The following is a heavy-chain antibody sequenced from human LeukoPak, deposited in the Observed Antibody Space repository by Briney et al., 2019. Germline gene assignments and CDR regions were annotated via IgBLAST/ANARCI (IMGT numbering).Heavy chain of an antibody. J-gene: IGHJ4*02. CDR1: GFTFSSYE. CDR3: ARSFMPLIVVYFDN. D-gene: IGHD3-22*01. V-gene: IGHV3-48*03. Sequence: GGSLRFSCAASGFTFSSYELNWVRQAPRKGLEWISHISSSGRTTHYADSVKGRFTISRDNVRNSLYLQMNSLRAEDTAVYYCARSFMPLIVVYFDNWGQGTLVSVSS. CDR2: ISSSGRTT.